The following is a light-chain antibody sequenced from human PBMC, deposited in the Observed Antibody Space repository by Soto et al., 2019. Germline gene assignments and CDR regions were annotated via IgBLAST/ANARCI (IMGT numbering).Light chain of an antibody. Sequence: DIQMTQSPSSLSASVGDRVTITCRASQTISSWLAWHQQKTGKAPKLLIYKASTLESGVPSRFSGSGSGTEFTLNISSLQPDDFATYYCQQRNSWPPTFTFGQGTRVEIK. V-gene: IGKV1-5*03. CDR3: QQRNSWPPTFT. J-gene: IGKJ5*01. CDR2: KAS. CDR1: QTISSW.